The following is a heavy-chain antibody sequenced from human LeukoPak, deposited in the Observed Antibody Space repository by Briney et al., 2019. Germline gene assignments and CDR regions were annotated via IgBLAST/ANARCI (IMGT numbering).Heavy chain of an antibody. Sequence: PGGSLRLSCAASGFTFSSYSMNWVRQAPGKGLEWVSSISSSSSYIYYADSVKGRFTISRDNAKNSLYLQMNSLRAEDTAVYYRARDGYYYDSSGYVDYWGQGTLVTVSS. J-gene: IGHJ4*02. CDR1: GFTFSSYS. D-gene: IGHD3-22*01. CDR3: ARDGYYYDSSGYVDY. CDR2: ISSSSSYI. V-gene: IGHV3-21*01.